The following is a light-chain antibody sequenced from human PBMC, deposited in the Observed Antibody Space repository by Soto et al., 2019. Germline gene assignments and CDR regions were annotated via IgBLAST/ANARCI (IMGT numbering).Light chain of an antibody. CDR2: RAS. J-gene: IGKJ5*01. V-gene: IGKV3-20*01. CDR1: QTVSITY. Sequence: VLTQSPGTLSLSPGESATLSCRASQTVSITYLTWYQQKPGQAPRLLIFRASKRATGIPDRFSGSGSGRDFTLTISGLEPEDFAVYYCQQYGSSPLISFGQGTRLEIK. CDR3: QQYGSSPLIS.